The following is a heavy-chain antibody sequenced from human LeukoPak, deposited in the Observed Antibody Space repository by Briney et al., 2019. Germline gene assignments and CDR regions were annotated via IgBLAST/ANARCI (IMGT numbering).Heavy chain of an antibody. J-gene: IGHJ5*02. D-gene: IGHD3-10*01. CDR1: GGTFSSYA. CDR3: ARAYGSGSYYNFNWFDP. Sequence: SVKVSCKASGGTFSSYAISWVRQAPGQGLEWMGGIIPIFGTANYAQKFQGRVMITADESTSTAYLELSSLRSEDTAVYYCARAYGSGSYYNFNWFDPWGQGTLVTVRS. CDR2: IIPIFGTA. V-gene: IGHV1-69*01.